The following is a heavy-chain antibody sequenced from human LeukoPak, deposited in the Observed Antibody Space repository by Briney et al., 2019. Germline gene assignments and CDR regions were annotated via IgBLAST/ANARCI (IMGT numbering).Heavy chain of an antibody. Sequence: SETLSLTCTVSGASISSYYWTWIRQPPGKGLEWIGYISYSGSTNYNPSLKSRVTISLATSKNRLSLNLISVTAADTAVYYCAYGSGTSYYYYNMDVWGKGTTVTVSS. CDR3: AYGSGTSYYYYNMDV. CDR1: GASISSYY. V-gene: IGHV4-59*08. J-gene: IGHJ6*03. CDR2: ISYSGST. D-gene: IGHD3-10*01.